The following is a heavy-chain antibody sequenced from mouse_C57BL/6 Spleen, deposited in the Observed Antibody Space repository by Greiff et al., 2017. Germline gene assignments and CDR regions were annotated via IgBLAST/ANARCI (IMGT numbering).Heavy chain of an antibody. CDR2: IDPSDSET. Sequence: QVQLQQPGAELVRPGSSVKLSCKASGYTFTSYWMHWVKQRPIQGLEWIGNIDPSDSETHYNQKFKDKATLTVDKSSSTAYMQLSSLTSEDSAVYYCATELTTVVAGRGYFDYWGQGTTLTVSS. J-gene: IGHJ2*01. CDR3: ATELTTVVAGRGYFDY. V-gene: IGHV1-52*01. CDR1: GYTFTSYW. D-gene: IGHD1-1*01.